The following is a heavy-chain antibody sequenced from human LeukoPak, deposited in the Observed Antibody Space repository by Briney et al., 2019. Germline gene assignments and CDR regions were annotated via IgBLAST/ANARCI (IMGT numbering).Heavy chain of an antibody. Sequence: GGSLRLSCAASGFTFSSHWMTWVRQAPGKGLEWVANINQDGSEEYYVDSLMGRFSISRDNAKKSLYLQMNSLRADDTAVYYCARDATPDGVILDSWGQGALVNVSS. CDR2: INQDGSEE. D-gene: IGHD2-8*02. V-gene: IGHV3-7*05. CDR3: ARDATPDGVILDS. J-gene: IGHJ4*02. CDR1: GFTFSSHW.